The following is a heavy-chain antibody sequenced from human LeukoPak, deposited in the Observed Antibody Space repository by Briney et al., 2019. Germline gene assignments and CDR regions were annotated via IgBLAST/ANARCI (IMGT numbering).Heavy chain of an antibody. CDR3: ARVLAVVVAATYPRHFDY. D-gene: IGHD2-15*01. J-gene: IGHJ4*02. V-gene: IGHV1-18*01. CDR2: VSGYNGNT. Sequence: VNDGCKAAGYTFSDDGISWVRQAHGQGIEWMGWVSGYNGNTNYAQKFQGRVIMSRDPSTSTAYMELRSLRSDDTAVYYCARVLAVVVAATYPRHFDYWGQGTLVTVSS. CDR1: GYTFSDDG.